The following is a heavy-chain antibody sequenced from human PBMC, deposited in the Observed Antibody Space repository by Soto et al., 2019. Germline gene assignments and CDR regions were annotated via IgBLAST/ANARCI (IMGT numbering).Heavy chain of an antibody. V-gene: IGHV3-53*04. CDR3: AKGPGGGFVDY. J-gene: IGHJ4*02. Sequence: EVQLVESGGGLVQPGGSLRLSCAASGFTVSSNYMSWVRQAPGKGLEWVSVIYSGGSTYYADSVKGRFTISRHNSKNTRNLQMNSLRAEDTAVYYCAKGPGGGFVDYWGQGTLVTVSS. CDR1: GFTVSSNY. D-gene: IGHD2-15*01. CDR2: IYSGGST.